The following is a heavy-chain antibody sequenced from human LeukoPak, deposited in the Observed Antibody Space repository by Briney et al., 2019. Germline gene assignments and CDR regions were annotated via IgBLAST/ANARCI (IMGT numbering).Heavy chain of an antibody. CDR3: ATSVGTTGTT. Sequence: KSSETLSLTCAVYGGSFSAYYWSWIRQPPGKGLEWIGEINHSGSTNYNPSLKSRVAISIDTSKNQFSLKLSSVTAADTAVYYCATSVGTTGTTWGQGTLVIVSS. V-gene: IGHV4-34*01. CDR2: INHSGST. D-gene: IGHD1-1*01. CDR1: GGSFSAYY. J-gene: IGHJ4*02.